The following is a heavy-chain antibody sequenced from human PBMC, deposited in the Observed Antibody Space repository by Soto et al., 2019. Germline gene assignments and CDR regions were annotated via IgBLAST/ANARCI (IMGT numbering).Heavy chain of an antibody. V-gene: IGHV4-30-4*01. CDR2: IDYRGNT. CDR1: GVSITSGDYY. CDR3: ASFGVASMNWFDP. Sequence: QVQLQESGPGLAETLSLTCTVSGVSITSGDYYWNWIRQPPGKGLEWIGNIDYRGNTYYNPSLKSRLTLSFDTPKNQFSLKLSSVTAADTAVYYCASFGVASMNWFDPWGQGTLVTVSS. D-gene: IGHD3-3*01. J-gene: IGHJ5*02.